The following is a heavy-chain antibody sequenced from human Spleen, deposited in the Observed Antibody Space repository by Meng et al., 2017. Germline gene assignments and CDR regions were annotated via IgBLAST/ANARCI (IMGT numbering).Heavy chain of an antibody. CDR2: ISGSGGST. J-gene: IGHJ6*02. D-gene: IGHD1-26*01. Sequence: GESLKISCAASRFTFSSSAMRWVRQAPGKGLEWVSAISGSGGSTYYADSVKGRFTISRDNSKNTLYLQMNSLRAEDTAVYYCAKGNSGSYYPLYYYGMDVWGQGTTVTVSS. CDR1: RFTFSSSA. V-gene: IGHV3-23*01. CDR3: AKGNSGSYYPLYYYGMDV.